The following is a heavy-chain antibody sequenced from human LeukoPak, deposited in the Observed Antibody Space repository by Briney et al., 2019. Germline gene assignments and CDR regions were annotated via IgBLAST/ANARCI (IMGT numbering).Heavy chain of an antibody. D-gene: IGHD3-22*01. CDR3: ARDHPYYDGSGYQYYFDY. V-gene: IGHV4-4*07. Sequence: PSETLSLTCTVSGGSISSYYWSWIRQPAGKGLEWIGRIYTSGSTNYNPSLKSRVTISVDKSKNQFSLKLSSVTAADTAVYYCARDHPYYDGSGYQYYFDYWGQGTLVTVSS. CDR2: IYTSGST. J-gene: IGHJ4*02. CDR1: GGSISSYY.